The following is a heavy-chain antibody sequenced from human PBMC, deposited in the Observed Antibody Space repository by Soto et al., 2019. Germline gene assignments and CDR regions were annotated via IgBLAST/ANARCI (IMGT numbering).Heavy chain of an antibody. CDR3: AREVVVVPAAIYDGMDV. V-gene: IGHV4-31*03. CDR2: IYYSGST. D-gene: IGHD2-2*01. J-gene: IGHJ6*02. Sequence: LSLTCTVSGGSISSGGYYWSWIRQHPGKGLEWIGYIYYSGSTYYNPSLKSRVTISVDTSKNQFSLKLSSVTAADTAVYYCAREVVVVPAAIYDGMDVWGQGTTVTVSS. CDR1: GGSISSGGYY.